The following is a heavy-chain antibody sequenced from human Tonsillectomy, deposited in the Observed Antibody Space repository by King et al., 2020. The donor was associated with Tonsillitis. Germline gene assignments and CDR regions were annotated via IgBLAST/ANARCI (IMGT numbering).Heavy chain of an antibody. CDR1: GFSFRTYI. Sequence: VQLVESGGGVVQPGRSLRLSCAASGFSFRTYIMHWVRQAPGKGLEWVALISYDGSNKYYADSVKGRFTISRDNSKNTLSLQMNSLRGEDTAVYYCARDTLTGLNALDIWGQGTMVTVSS. D-gene: IGHD2-8*02. CDR3: ARDTLTGLNALDI. J-gene: IGHJ3*02. V-gene: IGHV3-30-3*01. CDR2: ISYDGSNK.